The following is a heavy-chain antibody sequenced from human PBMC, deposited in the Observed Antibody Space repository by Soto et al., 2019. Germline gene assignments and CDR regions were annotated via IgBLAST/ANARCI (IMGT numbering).Heavy chain of an antibody. Sequence: SETLSLTCTVSGGSISSYYWSWIRQPPGKGLEWIGYIYYSGSTNYNPSLKSRVTISVDTSKNQFSLKLSSVTAADTAVYYCARGGYFGELSPYLWGQGTLVTVSS. CDR3: ARGGYFGELSPYL. D-gene: IGHD3-10*01. J-gene: IGHJ4*02. CDR2: IYYSGST. V-gene: IGHV4-59*01. CDR1: GGSISSYY.